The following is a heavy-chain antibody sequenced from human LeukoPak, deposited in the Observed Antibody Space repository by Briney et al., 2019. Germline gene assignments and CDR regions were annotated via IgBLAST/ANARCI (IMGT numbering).Heavy chain of an antibody. J-gene: IGHJ4*02. CDR1: LGSITSSNG. CDR2: IYHIGNT. Sequence: SETLSLTRAVSLGSITSSNGWTWVRQPPGKGRGWIGEIYHIGNTNDNPSLKSRVTISVDKTKKKFCLRLSSIIVADTAVYYSERDLAYYFESWGQGDLVSASS. CDR3: ERDLAYYFES. V-gene: IGHV4-4*02.